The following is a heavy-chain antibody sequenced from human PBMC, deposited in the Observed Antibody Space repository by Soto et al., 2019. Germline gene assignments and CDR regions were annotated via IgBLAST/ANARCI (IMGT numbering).Heavy chain of an antibody. CDR2: IWYDGSNE. J-gene: IGHJ4*02. D-gene: IGHD2-21*01. V-gene: IGHV3-33*06. CDR1: GFSFSSYG. CDR3: AKGGGGGAVVPDY. Sequence: QVQLVESGGGVVQPGRSLRLSCAASGFSFSSYGIHWVRQAPGKGLEWVAVIWYDGSNEYYADSVKGRFSISRDNSKSTVFLQRNSLGAEDTAVYYGAKGGGGGAVVPDYWGQGTLVTVSS.